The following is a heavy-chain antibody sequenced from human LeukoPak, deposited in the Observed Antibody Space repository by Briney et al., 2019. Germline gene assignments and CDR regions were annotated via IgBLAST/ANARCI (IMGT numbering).Heavy chain of an antibody. D-gene: IGHD1-26*01. Sequence: GGSLRLSCAASGFTVSSSFMNWVRQAPGKGLEWVSVIYSGGNTYYADSVKGRFTISRDNSKNTLYLQMNSLRAEDTAVYYCARDFGVGAVDYWGQGTLVTVSS. CDR3: ARDFGVGAVDY. V-gene: IGHV3-66*01. J-gene: IGHJ4*02. CDR1: GFTVSSSF. CDR2: IYSGGNT.